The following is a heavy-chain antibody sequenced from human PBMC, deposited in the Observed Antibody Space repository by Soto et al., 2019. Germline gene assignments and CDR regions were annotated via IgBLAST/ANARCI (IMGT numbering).Heavy chain of an antibody. Sequence: GGSLRLSCEASGFDFSSYSITWVRQAPGKGLEYVSGITRSADLSFYADSVRGRFTVSRDNFKNTAYLEMNNLRVEDTAVYYSAKWSGFGDLWGQGTLVTVSS. V-gene: IGHV3-23*01. J-gene: IGHJ4*02. CDR3: AKWSGFGDL. CDR2: ITRSADLS. D-gene: IGHD3-10*01. CDR1: GFDFSSYS.